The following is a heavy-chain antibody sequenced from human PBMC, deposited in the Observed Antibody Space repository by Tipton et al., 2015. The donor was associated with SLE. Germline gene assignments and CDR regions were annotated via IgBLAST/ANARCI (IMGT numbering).Heavy chain of an antibody. Sequence: TLSLTYIVSDDSVSSAYYWAWIRQPPGKGLQWIACIYRTGTTYVNPSLKSRVSMSMDTSNNRFSLTMTSLTVADTAVYYCARSWSGRREFDYWGPGTLVTVSS. CDR1: DDSVSSAYY. V-gene: IGHV4-38-2*02. CDR2: IYRTGTT. D-gene: IGHD1-26*01. J-gene: IGHJ4*02. CDR3: ARSWSGRREFDY.